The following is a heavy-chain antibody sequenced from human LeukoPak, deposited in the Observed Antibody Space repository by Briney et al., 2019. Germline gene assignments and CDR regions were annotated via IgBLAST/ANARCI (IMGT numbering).Heavy chain of an antibody. CDR3: ARDPPYYGDSYLPDY. CDR2: IWYDGSNK. CDR1: GFTFSSYG. V-gene: IGHV3-33*01. D-gene: IGHD4-17*01. Sequence: PGGSLRLSCAASGFTFSSYGMHWVRQAPGKGLEWVAVIWYDGSNKYYADSVKGRFTISRDNSKNTLYLQMNSLRAEDTAVYYCARDPPYYGDSYLPDYWGQGTLVTVSS. J-gene: IGHJ4*02.